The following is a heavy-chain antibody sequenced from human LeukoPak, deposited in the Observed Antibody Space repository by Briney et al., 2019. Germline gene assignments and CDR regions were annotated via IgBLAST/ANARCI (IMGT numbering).Heavy chain of an antibody. V-gene: IGHV1-2*02. D-gene: IGHD1-26*01. Sequence: ASVKVSCKASGYSFTSYGISWVRQAPGQGLEWMGWINPHSGVTTFPQKFQGRVTMTMDTSISTTYMELNRLRSDDTAVYYCARDQVAATSAHNFDYWGQGTLVTVSS. CDR2: INPHSGVT. CDR1: GYSFTSYG. J-gene: IGHJ4*02. CDR3: ARDQVAATSAHNFDY.